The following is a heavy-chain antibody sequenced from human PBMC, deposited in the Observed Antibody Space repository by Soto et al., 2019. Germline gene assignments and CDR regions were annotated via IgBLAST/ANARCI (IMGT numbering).Heavy chain of an antibody. Sequence: SETLSLTCTVSGCSISSYYWSWIRQPPGKGLEWIGYIYYSGSTNYNLSLKSRVTISVDTSKNQFSLKLRSVTAADTAVFYCAGLYPYESSGYHLNYWGQGALVTVSS. CDR3: AGLYPYESSGYHLNY. CDR2: IYYSGST. J-gene: IGHJ4*02. D-gene: IGHD3-22*01. V-gene: IGHV4-59*08. CDR1: GCSISSYY.